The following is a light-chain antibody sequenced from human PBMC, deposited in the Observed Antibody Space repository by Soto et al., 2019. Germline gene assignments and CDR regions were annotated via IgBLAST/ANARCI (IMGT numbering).Light chain of an antibody. CDR1: SSNIGSNT. CDR2: NND. V-gene: IGLV1-44*01. J-gene: IGLJ2*01. Sequence: QSVLTQPPSASGTAGQRVTISCSGSSSNIGSNTVNWYQQLPGTAPKLVIYNNDQRPSGVPDRFTGSKSGTSAALAISGLQSEDEADYYCAAWDDSLNALFGGGTKLTVL. CDR3: AAWDDSLNAL.